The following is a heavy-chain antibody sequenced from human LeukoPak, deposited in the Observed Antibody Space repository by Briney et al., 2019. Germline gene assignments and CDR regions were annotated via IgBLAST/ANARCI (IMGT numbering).Heavy chain of an antibody. CDR1: GGSISSYY. V-gene: IGHV4-59*08. Sequence: SETLSLTCTVSGGSISSYYWSWIRQPPGKGLEWIGYIYYSGSTNYNPSLKSRVTISVDTSKNQFSLKLSSVTAADTAVYYCASSSWYRLYYFDYWGQGTLVTVSS. CDR3: ASSSWYRLYYFDY. J-gene: IGHJ4*02. D-gene: IGHD6-13*01. CDR2: IYYSGST.